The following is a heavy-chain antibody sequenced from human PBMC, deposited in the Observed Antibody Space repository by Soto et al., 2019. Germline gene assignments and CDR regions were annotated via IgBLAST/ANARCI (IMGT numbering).Heavy chain of an antibody. Sequence: EAHLVESGGKLVQPGGSLRLSCGASGFTFSMSWVRQAPGEGLEWVARIKFDGTGIQYADSVKGRFTISRDNAENSLYLQMTSLRAEDTAVYYCARDSGYGSVESVNHDFDYWGQGTLVTVTS. J-gene: IGHJ4*02. CDR2: IKFDGTGI. CDR3: ARDSGYGSVESVNHDFDY. V-gene: IGHV3-7*01. CDR1: GFTFS. D-gene: IGHD3-10*01.